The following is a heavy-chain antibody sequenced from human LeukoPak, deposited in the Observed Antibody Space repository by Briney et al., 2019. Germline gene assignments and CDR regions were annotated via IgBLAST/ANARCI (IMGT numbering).Heavy chain of an antibody. Sequence: GASVKVSCKASGYAFTSYGISWVRQAPGQGLEWMGWISAYNGNTNYAQKLQGRVTMTTDTSTSTAYMELRSLRSDDTAVYYCAREFFLTSDPHRGAFDPWGQGTLVTVSS. CDR1: GYAFTSYG. V-gene: IGHV1-18*01. J-gene: IGHJ5*02. CDR2: ISAYNGNT. D-gene: IGHD3-9*01. CDR3: AREFFLTSDPHRGAFDP.